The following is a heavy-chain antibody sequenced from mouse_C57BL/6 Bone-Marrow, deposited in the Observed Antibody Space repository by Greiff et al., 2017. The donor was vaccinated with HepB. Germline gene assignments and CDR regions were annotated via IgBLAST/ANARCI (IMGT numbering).Heavy chain of an antibody. CDR3: TVITTVVGAY. CDR2: IDPENGDT. V-gene: IGHV14-4*01. CDR1: GFNIKDDY. J-gene: IGHJ3*01. D-gene: IGHD1-1*01. Sequence: VQLQHSGAELVRPGASVKLSCTASGFNIKDDYMHWVKQRPEQGLEWIGWIDPENGDTEYASKFQGKATITADTSSNTAYLQLSSLTSEDTAVYYCTVITTVVGAYWGQGTLVTVSA.